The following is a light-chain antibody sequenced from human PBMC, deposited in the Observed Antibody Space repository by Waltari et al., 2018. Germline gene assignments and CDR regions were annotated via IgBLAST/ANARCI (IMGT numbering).Light chain of an antibody. CDR1: ESVSSSH. CDR3: QQFGSSPFT. CDR2: AES. V-gene: IGKV3-20*01. Sequence: IVLTQSPGPLSLSPGERATLSCRASESVSSSHLAWYQQKPGQAPRLLVYAESSRATGIPDRFSGSGSGTDFTLTISRLEPEDFAVYYCQQFGSSPFTFGGGTKVEIK. J-gene: IGKJ4*01.